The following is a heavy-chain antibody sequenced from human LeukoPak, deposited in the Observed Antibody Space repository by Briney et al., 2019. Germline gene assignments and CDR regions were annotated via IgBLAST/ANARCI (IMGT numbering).Heavy chain of an antibody. Sequence: PGGSLSLSCAASGFTFSNSAMTWVRQAPGKGLEWVSTITGSDDRTYYADSVKGRFTISRDYSRNTLRFQMNSLRVEDTAMYYCAKGPHVGSGYHPDYWGQGTLVTVSS. J-gene: IGHJ4*02. V-gene: IGHV3-23*01. CDR2: ITGSDDRT. D-gene: IGHD3-22*01. CDR1: GFTFSNSA. CDR3: AKGPHVGSGYHPDY.